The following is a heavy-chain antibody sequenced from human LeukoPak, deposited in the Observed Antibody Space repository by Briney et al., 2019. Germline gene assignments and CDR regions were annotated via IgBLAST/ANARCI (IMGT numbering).Heavy chain of an antibody. CDR2: IYTSGST. D-gene: IGHD5-12*01. CDR1: GGSISSYY. CDR3: ARDQVVATIGGGDYYYYMDV. V-gene: IGHV4-4*07. J-gene: IGHJ6*03. Sequence: PSETLSLTCTVSGGSISSYYWSWIRQPAGKGLEWIGRIYTSGSTNYNPSLKSRVTMSVDTSKNQFSLKLSSVTAADTAVYYCARDQVVATIGGGDYYYYMDVWGKGTTVTVSS.